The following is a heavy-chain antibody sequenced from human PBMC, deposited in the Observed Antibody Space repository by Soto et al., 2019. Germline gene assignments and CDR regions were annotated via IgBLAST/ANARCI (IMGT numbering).Heavy chain of an antibody. Sequence: GLDLEWLALIYWDDDKRQSPSLKSRLTITKDTSKNRVVLIMPNVDPVDTATYYCARATTVTTWYYFDYWGQGTLVTVSS. D-gene: IGHD4-17*01. CDR3: ARATTVTTWYYFDY. CDR2: IYWDDDK. J-gene: IGHJ4*02. V-gene: IGHV2-5*02.